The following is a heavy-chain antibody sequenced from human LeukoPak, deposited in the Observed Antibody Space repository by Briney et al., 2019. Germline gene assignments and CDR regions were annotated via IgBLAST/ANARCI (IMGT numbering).Heavy chain of an antibody. CDR2: INPNSGGT. J-gene: IGHJ4*02. D-gene: IGHD3-9*01. Sequence: ASVKVSCKASGYTFTGYYMHWVRQAPGQGLEWMGWINPNSGGTNYAQKFQGRVTMTRDTSISTAYMELSRLRSDDTAVYYCATENKYCDILTGYLDYWGQGTLVTVSS. V-gene: IGHV1-2*02. CDR1: GYTFTGYY. CDR3: ATENKYCDILTGYLDY.